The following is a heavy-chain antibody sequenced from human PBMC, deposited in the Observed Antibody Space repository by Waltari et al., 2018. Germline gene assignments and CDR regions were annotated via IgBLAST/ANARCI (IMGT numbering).Heavy chain of an antibody. Sequence: QEQLQQWGAGLLKPSETLSLTCAAYGGSFRGYYWSWTRQPPGKGLEWIGEINHSGSTNYNPSLKSRVTISVDTSKNQFSLKLSSVTAADTAVYYCAREEVYCSGGSCYSLYGWFDTWGQGTLVTVSS. CDR2: INHSGST. J-gene: IGHJ5*02. D-gene: IGHD2-15*01. V-gene: IGHV4-34*01. CDR1: GGSFRGYY. CDR3: AREEVYCSGGSCYSLYGWFDT.